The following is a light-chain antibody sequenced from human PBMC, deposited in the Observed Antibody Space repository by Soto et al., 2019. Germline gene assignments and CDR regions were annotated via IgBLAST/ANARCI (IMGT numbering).Light chain of an antibody. V-gene: IGKV3-20*01. CDR3: QQYANSRT. Sequence: IVLTQSPGTLSLSPGERATLSCRASQSVSSSFLAWYQQKPGQAPRLLIYGASSRATGIPDRFSGSGSGTDFTLTISRLEPEDFALYYCQQYANSRTFGQGTKVEIK. CDR2: GAS. CDR1: QSVSSSF. J-gene: IGKJ1*01.